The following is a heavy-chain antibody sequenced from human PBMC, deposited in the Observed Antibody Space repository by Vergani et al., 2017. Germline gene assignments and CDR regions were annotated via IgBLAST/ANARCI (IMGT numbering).Heavy chain of an antibody. CDR2: IYWNDDK. J-gene: IGHJ6*03. V-gene: IGHV2-5*01. CDR3: AHRRKSQYYDYYVDV. CDR1: GFSLSTSGVG. Sequence: QITLKESGPTLVKRTQTLTLTCTFSGFSLSTSGVGVGWIRQPPGKALEWLALIYWNDDKRYSPSLKSRLTITKDTSKNQVVLTMTNMDPVDTATYYWAHRRKSQYYDYYVDVWGKGTTVTVSS.